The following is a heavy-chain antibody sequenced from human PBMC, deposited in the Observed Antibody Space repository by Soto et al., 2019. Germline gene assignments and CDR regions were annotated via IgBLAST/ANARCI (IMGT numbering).Heavy chain of an antibody. D-gene: IGHD3-3*01. CDR3: ATSSYEGGYYYYMDV. J-gene: IGHJ6*03. CDR1: GYTLTELS. CDR2: FDPEDGET. V-gene: IGHV1-24*01. Sequence: GASVKVSCKVSGYTLTELSMHWVRQAPGKGLEWMGGFDPEDGETIYAQKFQGRVTMTEDTSTDTAYMEPSSLRSEDTAVYYCATSSYEGGYYYYMDVWGKGTTVTVSS.